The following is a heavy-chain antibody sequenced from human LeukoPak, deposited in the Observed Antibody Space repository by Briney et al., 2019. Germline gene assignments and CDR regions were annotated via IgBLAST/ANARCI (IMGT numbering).Heavy chain of an antibody. CDR2: IYHSGST. CDR3: AKENVGVDGSGRWFDP. CDR1: GYSLSSGYY. D-gene: IGHD3-10*01. J-gene: IGHJ5*02. Sequence: SETLSLTCAVSGYSLSSGYYWGWIRPPPGKGLEWIGSIYHSGSTYYNPSLKSRVTISVDTSKNQFSLKLSSVTAADTAVYYCAKENVGVDGSGRWFDPWGQGTLVTVSS. V-gene: IGHV4-38-2*02.